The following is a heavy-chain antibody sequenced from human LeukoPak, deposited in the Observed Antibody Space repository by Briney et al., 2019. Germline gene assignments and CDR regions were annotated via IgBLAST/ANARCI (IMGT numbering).Heavy chain of an antibody. V-gene: IGHV3-11*04. Sequence: GGSPRLSCAASGFTFSDYYMSWIRQAPGKGLEWVAYISSSGNTRYYADSVKGRFTISRDNAKNSLYLQMNSLRAEDTAVSYRAWGGMAAFDSWGQGTLVTVSS. CDR2: ISSSGNTR. CDR1: GFTFSDYY. CDR3: AWGGMAAFDS. J-gene: IGHJ4*02. D-gene: IGHD3-16*01.